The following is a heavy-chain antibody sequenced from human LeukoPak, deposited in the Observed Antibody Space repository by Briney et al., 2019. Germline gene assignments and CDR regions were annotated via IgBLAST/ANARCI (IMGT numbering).Heavy chain of an antibody. CDR1: GFTVSSNY. Sequence: GGSLRLSCAASGFTVSSNYMSWVRQAPGKGLEWVSVIYSGGKTFYADSVKGRFTISRDNSKNTLYLQMNSLRVEDTALYYCARDLCTTTSCLDSWGQGTLVTVSS. CDR3: ARDLCTTTSCLDS. J-gene: IGHJ4*02. V-gene: IGHV3-53*01. CDR2: IYSGGKT. D-gene: IGHD2-2*01.